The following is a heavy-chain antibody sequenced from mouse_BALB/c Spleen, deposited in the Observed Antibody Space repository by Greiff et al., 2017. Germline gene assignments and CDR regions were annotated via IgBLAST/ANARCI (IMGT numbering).Heavy chain of an antibody. Sequence: QVQLQQSGAELVKPGASVKLSCKASGYTFTSYWMHWVKQRPGQGLEWIGEINPSNGRTNYNEKFKSKATLTVDKSSSTAYMQLSSLTSEDSAVYYCARGSLGFAYWGQGTLVTVSA. CDR1: GYTFTSYW. CDR2: INPSNGRT. CDR3: ARGSLGFAY. J-gene: IGHJ3*01. V-gene: IGHV1S81*02. D-gene: IGHD6-2*01.